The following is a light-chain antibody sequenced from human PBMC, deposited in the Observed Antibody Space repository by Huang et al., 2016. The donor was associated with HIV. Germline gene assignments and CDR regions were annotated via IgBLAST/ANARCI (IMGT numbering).Light chain of an antibody. Sequence: DIQMTQSPSSLSASVGDRVTITCRASQSIRTYLNWYQQKPGKAPKVLIYATSSLQSGVPSRCSGSGSGTDFTLTISSVQPEDFATYYCQQSYTTPRTFGQGTKLEIK. J-gene: IGKJ2*02. V-gene: IGKV1-39*01. CDR2: ATS. CDR3: QQSYTTPRT. CDR1: QSIRTY.